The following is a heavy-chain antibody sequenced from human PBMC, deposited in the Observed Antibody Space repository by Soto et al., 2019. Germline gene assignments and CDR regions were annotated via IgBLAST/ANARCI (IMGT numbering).Heavy chain of an antibody. CDR1: GGSISSSSYY. Sequence: SETLSLTCTVSGGSISSSSYYWGWIRQPPGKGLEWIGSIYYSGSTYYNPSLKSRVTISVDTSKNQFSLKLSSVTAADTAVYYCASCPNNWNMGYYYYYMDVWGKGTTVTVSS. CDR3: ASCPNNWNMGYYYYYMDV. D-gene: IGHD1-1*01. J-gene: IGHJ6*03. CDR2: IYYSGST. V-gene: IGHV4-39*01.